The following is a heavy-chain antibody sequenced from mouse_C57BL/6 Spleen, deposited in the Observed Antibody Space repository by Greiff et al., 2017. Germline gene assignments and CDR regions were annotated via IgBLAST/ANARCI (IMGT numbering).Heavy chain of an antibody. CDR1: GFTFSSYA. CDR2: ISSGGDYI. Sequence: DVMLVESGEGLVKPGGSLKLSCAASGFTFSSYAMSWVRQTPEKRLEWVAYISSGGDYIYYADTVKGRFTISRDNARNTLYLQMSSLKSEDTAMYYCTRDYGSSSFYSFDYWGQGTTLTVSS. V-gene: IGHV5-9-1*02. D-gene: IGHD1-1*01. J-gene: IGHJ2*01. CDR3: TRDYGSSSFYSFDY.